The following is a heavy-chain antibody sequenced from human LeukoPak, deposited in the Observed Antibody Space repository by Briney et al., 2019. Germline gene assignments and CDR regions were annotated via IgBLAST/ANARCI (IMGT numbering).Heavy chain of an antibody. Sequence: ASVKVSCKASGYTFTSYGITWVRQAPGQGLEWMGWISAYNVNTNNAQKFQGRVIMTIDTSTSTTYMELRSLRSDDTAVYYCARDPGAVVAVTAPGLDYWGQGTLVTVSS. D-gene: IGHD2-15*01. CDR3: ARDPGAVVAVTAPGLDY. V-gene: IGHV1-18*01. CDR1: GYTFTSYG. CDR2: ISAYNVNT. J-gene: IGHJ4*02.